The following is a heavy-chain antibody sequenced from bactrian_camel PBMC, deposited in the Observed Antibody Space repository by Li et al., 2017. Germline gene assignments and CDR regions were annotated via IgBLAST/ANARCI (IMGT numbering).Heavy chain of an antibody. D-gene: IGHD3*01. CDR3: EAGQTQAACDTLYR. V-gene: IGHV3S1*01. J-gene: IGHJ4*01. CDR1: GYTAGRYC. CDR2: FDVGRRTP. Sequence: HVQLVESGGGSVQVGGSLRLSCVASGYTAGRYCMGWFRQAPGKEREGVAGFDVGRRTPYYVDSVRGRFAISRDDAKNTLYLQLNSLKTEDTAMYYCEAGQTQAACDTLYRRGQGTQVTVS.